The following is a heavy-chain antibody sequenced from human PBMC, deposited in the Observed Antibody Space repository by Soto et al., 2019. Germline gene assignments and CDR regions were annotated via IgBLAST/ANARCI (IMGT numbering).Heavy chain of an antibody. J-gene: IGHJ5*02. CDR3: ARGDPYYYDSSGYLYNWFDP. Sequence: PSETLSLTCTVSGGSISSYYRSWIRQPPGKGLEWIGYIYYSGSTNYNPSLKSRVTISVDTSKNQFSLKLSSVTAADTAVYYCARGDPYYYDSSGYLYNWFDPWGQGTLVTVSS. CDR1: GGSISSYY. CDR2: IYYSGST. V-gene: IGHV4-59*01. D-gene: IGHD3-22*01.